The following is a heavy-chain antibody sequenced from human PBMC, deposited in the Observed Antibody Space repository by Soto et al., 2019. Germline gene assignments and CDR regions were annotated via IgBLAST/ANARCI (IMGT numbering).Heavy chain of an antibody. CDR2: MNPNSGNT. CDR3: ARAYGMAAAGHPDY. D-gene: IGHD6-13*01. J-gene: IGHJ4*02. V-gene: IGHV1-8*01. Sequence: GPSVKVSCKASGYTFTSYDINWVRQATGQGLEWMGWMNPNSGNTGYAQKFQGRVTMTRNTSISTAYMELSSLRSEDTAVYYCARAYGMAAAGHPDYWGQGTLVTVSS. CDR1: GYTFTSYD.